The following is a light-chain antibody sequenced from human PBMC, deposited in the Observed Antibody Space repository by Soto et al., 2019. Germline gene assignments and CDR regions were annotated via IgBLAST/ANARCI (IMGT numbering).Light chain of an antibody. J-gene: IGLJ2*01. CDR1: SSNIGSNY. Sequence: LTQPPSASGTPGQRVTISCSGSSSNIGSNYVYWYQQLPGTAPKLLIYRNNQRPSGVPDRFSGSKSGTSASLAISGLQAEDEADYYCQSYDSSLSAVVFGGGTKLTVL. V-gene: IGLV1-47*01. CDR2: RNN. CDR3: QSYDSSLSAVV.